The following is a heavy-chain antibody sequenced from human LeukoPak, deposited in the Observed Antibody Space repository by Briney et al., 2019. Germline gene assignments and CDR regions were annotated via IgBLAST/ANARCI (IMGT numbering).Heavy chain of an antibody. CDR2: ISSSGSTI. D-gene: IGHD6-13*01. CDR1: RFTFSSYE. Sequence: GGSLRLSCAASRFTFSSYEMNWVRQAPGKGLEWVSYISSSGSTIYYADSVKGRFTISRDNAKNSLYLQMNSLRAEDTAVYYCARGIAAAVSDYWGQGTLVTVSS. CDR3: ARGIAAAVSDY. J-gene: IGHJ4*02. V-gene: IGHV3-48*03.